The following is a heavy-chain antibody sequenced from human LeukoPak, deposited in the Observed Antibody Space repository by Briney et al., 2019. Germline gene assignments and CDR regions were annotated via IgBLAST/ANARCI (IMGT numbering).Heavy chain of an antibody. D-gene: IGHD3-22*01. CDR1: GGSISSSSYY. CDR2: IYYSGST. Sequence: SETLSLTCTVSGGSISSSSYYWGWIRQPPGKGLEWIGSIYYSGSTYYNPSLKSRVTISVDTSKNQLSLKLSSVTAADTAVYYCARDSTYDRPISPWGQGTLVTVSS. CDR3: ARDSTYDRPISP. J-gene: IGHJ5*02. V-gene: IGHV4-39*07.